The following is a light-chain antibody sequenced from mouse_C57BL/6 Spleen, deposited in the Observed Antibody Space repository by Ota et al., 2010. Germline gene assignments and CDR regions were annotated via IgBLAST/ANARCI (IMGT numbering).Light chain of an antibody. J-gene: IGKJ1*01. CDR3: QQWSSNPWT. Sequence: QIVLTQSPAIMSASPGGEGHHDLQCQLKCILHALVPAQVRNRPKRWIYDTSNLASGVPARFSGSGSGTSYSLTISSMEAEDAATYYCQQWSSNPWTFGGGTKLEIK. CDR1: KCIL. CDR2: DTS. V-gene: IGKV4-59*01.